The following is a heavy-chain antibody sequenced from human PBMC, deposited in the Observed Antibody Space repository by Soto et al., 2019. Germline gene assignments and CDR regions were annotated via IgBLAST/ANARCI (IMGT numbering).Heavy chain of an antibody. Sequence: VQLVESGGGLVQPGGSLRLSCAASAFTFSSYDMHWVRQAPGKGLEWVAVISYDGRNKYYADSVKGRFTISRDNSKNTLYLQMNSLRAEDTAIYYCARVSYYGSGSYYNLYYYYGMDVWGQGTTVTVSS. CDR3: ARVSYYGSGSYYNLYYYYGMDV. CDR1: AFTFSSYD. V-gene: IGHV3-30*03. CDR2: ISYDGRNK. D-gene: IGHD3-10*01. J-gene: IGHJ6*02.